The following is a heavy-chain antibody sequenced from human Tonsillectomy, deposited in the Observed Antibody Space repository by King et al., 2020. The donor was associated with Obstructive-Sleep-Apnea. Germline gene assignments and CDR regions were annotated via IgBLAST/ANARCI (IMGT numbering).Heavy chain of an antibody. D-gene: IGHD2/OR15-2a*01. CDR2: INHSGST. V-gene: IGHV4-34*01. Sequence: VQLQQWGAGLLKPSETLSLTCAVYGGSFSGYYWSWIRQPPGKGLEWIGEINHSGSTNYNPSLKIRVTISVDTSKNQFSLKLSSVTAADTAVYYCARVGLWGFDYWGQGTLVTVSS. CDR1: GGSFSGYY. J-gene: IGHJ4*02. CDR3: ARVGLWGFDY.